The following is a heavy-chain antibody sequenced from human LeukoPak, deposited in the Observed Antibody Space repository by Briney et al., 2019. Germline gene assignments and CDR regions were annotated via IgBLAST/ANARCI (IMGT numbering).Heavy chain of an antibody. D-gene: IGHD5-18*01. J-gene: IGHJ4*02. CDR3: ARYTANLEY. V-gene: IGHV1-46*01. CDR1: GYTFTSNY. CDR2: ISPSGGST. Sequence: ASVKVSCKAFGYTFTSNYMHWVRQAPGQGPEWMGVISPSGGSTTYAQKFQGRVTMTRDTSTSTVYMELSSLRSEDTAVYYCARYTANLEYWGQGTLVTVSS.